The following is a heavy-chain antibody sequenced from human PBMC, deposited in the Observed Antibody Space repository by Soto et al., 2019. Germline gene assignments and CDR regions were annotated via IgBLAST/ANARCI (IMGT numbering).Heavy chain of an antibody. CDR1: GGSISSSNW. J-gene: IGHJ3*02. V-gene: IGHV4-4*02. CDR2: IYHSGNT. CDR3: ARVRSSWYAFYI. Sequence: QVQLQESGPGLVKPSGTLSLTCVVSGGSISSSNWWRRVRQPPGKGLEWIGEIYHSGNTNYNPSLKSRFTISVDTSKTQFSLKVSSVIAADAAVYYWARVRSSWYAFYIWGRGTMVTVSS. D-gene: IGHD2-2*01.